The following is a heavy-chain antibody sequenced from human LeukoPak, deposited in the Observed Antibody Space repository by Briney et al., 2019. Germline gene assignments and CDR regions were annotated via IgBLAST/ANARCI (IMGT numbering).Heavy chain of an antibody. CDR2: INPNSGGT. CDR1: GYTFTGYY. J-gene: IGHJ4*02. CDR3: ARDQSGYDILTGYYFGPADY. D-gene: IGHD3-9*01. V-gene: IGHV1-2*02. Sequence: AASVKVSCKASGYTFTGYYMHWVRQAPGQGLEWMGWINPNSGGTNYAQKFQGRVTMTRDTSISTAYMELSRLRSDDTAVYYCARDQSGYDILTGYYFGPADYWGQGTLVTVSS.